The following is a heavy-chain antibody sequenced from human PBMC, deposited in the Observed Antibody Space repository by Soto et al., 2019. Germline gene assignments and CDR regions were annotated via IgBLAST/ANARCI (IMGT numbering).Heavy chain of an antibody. CDR3: ARYWDDSSGYFYYYYGMDV. D-gene: IGHD3-22*01. CDR1: GYTFTSYG. CDR2: ISAYNGNT. Sequence: ASVKVSCKASGYTFTSYGISWVRQAPGQGLEGMGWISAYNGNTNYAQKLQGRVTMTTDTSTSTAYMELRSLRSDDTAVYYCARYWDDSSGYFYYYYGMDVWGQGTTVTVSS. V-gene: IGHV1-18*04. J-gene: IGHJ6*02.